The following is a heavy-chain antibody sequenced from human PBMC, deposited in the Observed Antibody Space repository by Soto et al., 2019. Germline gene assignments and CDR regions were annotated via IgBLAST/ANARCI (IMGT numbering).Heavy chain of an antibody. CDR1: GFTFSNHG. CDR2: ISHDGRED. D-gene: IGHD2-21*02. Sequence: QVQLVESGGGVVQPGRSLRLSCAASGFTFSNHGMHWVRQAPGKGLEWVSVISHDGREDYYAESVRGRFTISRDKSKSTLYLQINRLTPEDTAVYYCTKDPSPGCGGDCHFDYWRQGSLVSVSS. J-gene: IGHJ4*02. CDR3: TKDPSPGCGGDCHFDY. V-gene: IGHV3-30*18.